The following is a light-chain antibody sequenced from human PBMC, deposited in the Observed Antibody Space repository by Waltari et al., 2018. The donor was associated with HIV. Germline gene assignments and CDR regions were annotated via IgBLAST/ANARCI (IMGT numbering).Light chain of an antibody. V-gene: IGLV1-40*01. Sequence: QSVLTQPPSVSGAPGQSVSISCTGTTSNTETPSDVNWYQQLPGAAPKLLVYGNNNRPSGVPARFSGSKSGTSASLAITGLQSEDEAFYYCQSYDSSLTAVIFGGGTKLTVL. CDR1: TSNTETPSD. J-gene: IGLJ2*01. CDR2: GNN. CDR3: QSYDSSLTAVI.